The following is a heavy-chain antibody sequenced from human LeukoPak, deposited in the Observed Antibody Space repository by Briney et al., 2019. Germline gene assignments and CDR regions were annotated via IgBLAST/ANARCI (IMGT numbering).Heavy chain of an antibody. D-gene: IGHD3-22*01. CDR2: IIPIFGTA. CDR3: ATDSYYYDSSGSSGPLFPTH. J-gene: IGHJ1*01. V-gene: IGHV1-69*05. CDR1: GGTFSSYA. Sequence: GASVKVSCKASGGTFSSYAISWVRQAPGQGLEWMGGIIPIFGTANYAQKFRDRVTITRDRSTTTAYMELSSLRSEDTAVYYCATDSYYYDSSGSSGPLFPTHWGQGTLVTVSS.